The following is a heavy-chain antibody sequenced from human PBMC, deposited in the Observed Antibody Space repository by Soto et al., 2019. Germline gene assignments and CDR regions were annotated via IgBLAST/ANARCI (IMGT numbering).Heavy chain of an antibody. D-gene: IGHD6-19*01. V-gene: IGHV3-74*01. CDR3: ASRGSSSGWYNYPFYYGMDV. CDR2: INSDGSST. J-gene: IGHJ6*02. CDR1: GFTFSSYW. Sequence: GGSLRLSCAASGFTFSSYWMHWVRQAPGKGLVWVSRINSDGSSTSYADSVKGRFTISRDNAKNTLYLQMNSLRAEDTAVYYCASRGSSSGWYNYPFYYGMDVWGQGTTVTVSS.